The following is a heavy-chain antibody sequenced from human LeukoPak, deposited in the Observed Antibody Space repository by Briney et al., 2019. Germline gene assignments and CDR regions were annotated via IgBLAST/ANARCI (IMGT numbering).Heavy chain of an antibody. CDR3: ARLRDLASFDY. CDR2: INHSGST. CDR1: GGSFSGYY. Sequence: SETLSLTCAVYGGSFSGYYWSWIRQPPGKGLEWIGEINHSGSTNYNPSLKSRVTISVDTSKNQFSLKLSSVTAADTAVYYCARLRDLASFDYWGQGTLVTVSS. D-gene: IGHD2-21*02. J-gene: IGHJ4*02. V-gene: IGHV4-34*01.